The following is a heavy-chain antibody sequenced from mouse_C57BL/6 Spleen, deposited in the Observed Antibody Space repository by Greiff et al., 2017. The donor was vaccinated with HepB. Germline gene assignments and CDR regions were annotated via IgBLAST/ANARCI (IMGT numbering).Heavy chain of an antibody. CDR2: INPNYGTT. V-gene: IGHV1-39*01. CDR1: GYSFTDYN. J-gene: IGHJ4*01. Sequence: VQLKESGPELVKPGASVKISCKASGYSFTDYNMNWVKQSNGKSLEWIGVINPNYGTTSYNQKFKGKATLTVDQSSSTAYMQLNSLTSEDSAVYYCARSRITTCYYYAMDYWGQGTSVTVSS. D-gene: IGHD1-1*01. CDR3: ARSRITTCYYYAMDY.